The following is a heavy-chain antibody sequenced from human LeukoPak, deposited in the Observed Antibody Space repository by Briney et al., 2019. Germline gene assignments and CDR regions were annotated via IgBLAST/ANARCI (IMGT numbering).Heavy chain of an antibody. Sequence: PGGSLRLSCAASGFMFNNYWMTWVRQAPGKGLEWVGNINQDGSDKYYGDSVKGRFTISRDSAKNSLYLQMNSLRAEDTAVYYCARDTRYFDSWGQGNMVTVSS. J-gene: IGHJ4*02. CDR1: GFMFNNYW. V-gene: IGHV3-7*01. CDR3: ARDTRYFDS. CDR2: INQDGSDK.